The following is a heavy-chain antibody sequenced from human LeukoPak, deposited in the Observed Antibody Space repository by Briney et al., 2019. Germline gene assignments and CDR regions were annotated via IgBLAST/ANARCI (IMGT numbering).Heavy chain of an antibody. V-gene: IGHV1-2*06. Sequence: ASVKVSCKASGYTSTGYYMHWVRQAPGQGLEWMGRINPNSGGTNYAQKFQGRVTMTRDTSISTAYMELSRLRSDDTAVYYCAMYSSGRYYFDYWGQGTLVTVSS. CDR3: AMYSSGRYYFDY. CDR1: GYTSTGYY. J-gene: IGHJ4*02. D-gene: IGHD6-19*01. CDR2: INPNSGGT.